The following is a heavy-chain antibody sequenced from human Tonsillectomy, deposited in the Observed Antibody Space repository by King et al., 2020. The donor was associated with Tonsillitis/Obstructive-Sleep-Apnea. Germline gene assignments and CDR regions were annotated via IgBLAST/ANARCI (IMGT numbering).Heavy chain of an antibody. Sequence: QLQESGPGLVKPSETLSLTCTVSGGSISSYYWSWIRQPPGKGLEWIAYIYYSGSTNYNPSLKSRVTISVETSKNQFSLTPSSVTAADTAVYYCARGGTIFGVVDYWGQGTLVTVSS. CDR3: ARGGTIFGVVDY. V-gene: IGHV4-59*01. CDR1: GGSISSYY. D-gene: IGHD3-3*01. J-gene: IGHJ4*02. CDR2: IYYSGST.